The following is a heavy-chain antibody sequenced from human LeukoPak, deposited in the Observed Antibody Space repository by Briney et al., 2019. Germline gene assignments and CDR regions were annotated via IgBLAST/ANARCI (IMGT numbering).Heavy chain of an antibody. CDR3: GRTRFSNIGVELRDYYYYYMDV. Sequence: SVKVPCKASGGTFSSYTISWVRQAPGQGLEWMGRIIPILGIANYAQKLQGRVTITADESTSTAYMELSSLRSEDTAVYYCGRTRFSNIGVELRDYYYYYMDVWGKGTTVTVSS. J-gene: IGHJ6*03. D-gene: IGHD1-7*01. V-gene: IGHV1-69*02. CDR1: GGTFSSYT. CDR2: IIPILGIA.